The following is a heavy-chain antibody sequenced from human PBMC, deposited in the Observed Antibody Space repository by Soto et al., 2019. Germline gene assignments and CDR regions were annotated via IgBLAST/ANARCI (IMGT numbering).Heavy chain of an antibody. CDR1: GCSISSGYE. J-gene: IGHJ5*02. Sequence: PSETLSLTCAVSGCSISSGYERAWIRESAGKGLEWIGSSDHSGSTSYNAFLKSRVTISIDASKNQFSLNLTSVTAEDTAVYYFGRDWCPDYNWFDPWGQGTLVAVSS. CDR2: SDHSGST. D-gene: IGHD2-8*01. CDR3: GRDWCPDYNWFDP. V-gene: IGHV4-38-2*02.